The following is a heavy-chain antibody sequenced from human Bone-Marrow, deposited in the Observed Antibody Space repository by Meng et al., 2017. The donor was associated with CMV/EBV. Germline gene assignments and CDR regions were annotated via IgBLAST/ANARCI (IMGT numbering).Heavy chain of an antibody. CDR2: IYYSGST. D-gene: IGHD3-22*01. CDR1: GGSISSSSYY. Sequence: SETLSLTCTVSGGSISSSSYYWGWIRQPPGKGLEWIESIYYSGSTYYNPSLKSRVTISVDTSKNQFSLKLSSVTAADTAVYYCARYYYDNSGYYRTRSFDNWGQGTLVTVSS. J-gene: IGHJ4*02. CDR3: ARYYYDNSGYYRTRSFDN. V-gene: IGHV4-39*07.